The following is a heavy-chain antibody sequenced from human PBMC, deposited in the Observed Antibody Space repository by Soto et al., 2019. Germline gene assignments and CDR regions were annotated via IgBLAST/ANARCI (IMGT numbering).Heavy chain of an antibody. D-gene: IGHD2-21*01. J-gene: IGHJ5*02. CDR1: GFTFNTYD. CDR3: VRSGTARLLRHSWFDT. CDR2: ITTSSAYI. V-gene: IGHV3-21*01. Sequence: GGSLRLSCAASGFTFNTYDMNWVRQAPGKGLECVSSITTSSAYIYYADSLKGRITISRDNAKNSLFLQMNSLRAEDTAVYYCVRSGTARLLRHSWFDTWGQGTLVTVSS.